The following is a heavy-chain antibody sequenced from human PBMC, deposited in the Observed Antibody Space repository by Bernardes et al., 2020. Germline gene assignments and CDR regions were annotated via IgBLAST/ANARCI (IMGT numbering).Heavy chain of an antibody. V-gene: IGHV3-73*01. CDR3: SARGGLERTPLDY. J-gene: IGHJ4*02. CDR1: GFTFRGSA. CDR2: IRSKANSYAT. Sequence: SLRRSCAASGFTFRGSAMHWVRQASGKGLEWVGRIRSKANSYATAYAASVKGRFTISRDDSKNTAYLQMNSLKTEDTAVYYCSARGGLERTPLDYWGQGTLVTVSS. D-gene: IGHD1-1*01.